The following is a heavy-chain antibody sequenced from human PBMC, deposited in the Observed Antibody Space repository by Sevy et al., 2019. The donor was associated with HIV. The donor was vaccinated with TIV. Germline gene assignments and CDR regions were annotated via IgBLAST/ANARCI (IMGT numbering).Heavy chain of an antibody. CDR2: IRDDGSKK. J-gene: IGHJ4*02. V-gene: IGHV3-30*02. D-gene: IGHD3-22*01. CDR3: AKDSRFVSLYYNSRGYGALRSYFDS. Sequence: GGSLRLSCAASGFTFTSYGMHWVRQAPGKGLEWVAFIRDDGSKKSYAESVKGRVTISRDNSKNTVYLEMDSLTGEDTAVYYCAKDSRFVSLYYNSRGYGALRSYFDSWGQGALVTVSS. CDR1: GFTFTSYG.